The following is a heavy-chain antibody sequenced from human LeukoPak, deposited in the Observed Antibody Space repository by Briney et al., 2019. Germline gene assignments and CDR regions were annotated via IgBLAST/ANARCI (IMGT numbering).Heavy chain of an antibody. V-gene: IGHV3-21*04. Sequence: PGGSLRLSCAASGFTFSSYSMNWVRQAPGKGLEWVSSISSSSSYIYYADSVKGRFTISRDNSKNTLYLQMNSLRAEDTAVYYCAKKGNLIRGPRYYNWFDPWGQGTLVTVSS. D-gene: IGHD3-10*01. J-gene: IGHJ5*02. CDR3: AKKGNLIRGPRYYNWFDP. CDR1: GFTFSSYS. CDR2: ISSSSSYI.